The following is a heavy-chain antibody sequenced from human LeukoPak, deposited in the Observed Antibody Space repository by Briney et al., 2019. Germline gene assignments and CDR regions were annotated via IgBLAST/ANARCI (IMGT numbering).Heavy chain of an antibody. CDR1: GFPLSDYY. D-gene: IGHD6-13*01. CDR3: AKDTRSSWYFYGMDV. J-gene: IGHJ6*02. CDR2: ISSSGSTI. Sequence: PGGSLRHSCAASGFPLSDYYMSWIRQAPGKGLEWVSYISSSGSTIYYADSVKGRFTISRDNAKNSLYLQMNSLRAEDTALYNCAKDTRSSWYFYGMDVWGQGTTVTVSS. V-gene: IGHV3-11*01.